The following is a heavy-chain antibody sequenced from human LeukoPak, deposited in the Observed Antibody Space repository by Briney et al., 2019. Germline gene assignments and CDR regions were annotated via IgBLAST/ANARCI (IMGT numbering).Heavy chain of an antibody. CDR1: GFTFSSCA. J-gene: IGHJ4*02. V-gene: IGHV3-23*01. CDR3: AKMPTPSGYGLATFDY. Sequence: GSLRLSCAASGFTFSSCAMSWVRQAPGKGLEWVSAISGSGGSTYYADSVKGRFTISRDNSKNTLYLQMNSLRAEDTAVYYCAKMPTPSGYGLATFDYWGQGTLVTVSS. D-gene: IGHD5-12*01. CDR2: ISGSGGST.